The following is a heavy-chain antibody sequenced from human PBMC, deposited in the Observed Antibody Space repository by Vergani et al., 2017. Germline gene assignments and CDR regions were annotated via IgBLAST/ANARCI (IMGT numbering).Heavy chain of an antibody. V-gene: IGHV4-61*02. CDR1: GGSISSGSYY. CDR3: ARVNIRFLEWNRSQVGNWFDP. D-gene: IGHD3-3*01. Sequence: QVQLQESGPGLVKPSQTLSLTCTVSGGSISSGSYYWSWIRQPAGKGLEWIGRIYTSGSTNYNPSLKSRVTISVDTSKNQFSLKLSSVTAADTAVYYCARVNIRFLEWNRSQVGNWFDPWGQGTLVTVSS. CDR2: IYTSGST. J-gene: IGHJ5*02.